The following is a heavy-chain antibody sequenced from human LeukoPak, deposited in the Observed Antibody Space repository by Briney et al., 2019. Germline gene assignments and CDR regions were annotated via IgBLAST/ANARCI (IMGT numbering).Heavy chain of an antibody. CDR3: AKGMTTGPRSVYHYMDV. Sequence: GGSLRLSCVASGFTFRSYGMHWVRQAPGKGLEWLSLLWYDGSNEFYADSVKGRFTISRDNSKNKLYLQMNSLRAEDTAVYYCAKGMTTGPRSVYHYMDVWGKGTTVTVSS. V-gene: IGHV3-33*06. CDR1: GFTFRSYG. CDR2: LWYDGSNE. J-gene: IGHJ6*03. D-gene: IGHD4-17*01.